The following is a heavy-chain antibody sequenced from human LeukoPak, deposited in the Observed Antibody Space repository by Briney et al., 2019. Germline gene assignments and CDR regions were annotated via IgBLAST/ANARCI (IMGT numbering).Heavy chain of an antibody. V-gene: IGHV3-30*18. CDR1: GFTFSSYG. CDR3: AKDYNYGSAYYYYYYGMDV. CDR2: ISYDGSNK. D-gene: IGHD3-10*01. J-gene: IGHJ6*02. Sequence: GGSLRLSCAASGFTFSSYGMHWVRQAPGKGLEWVAVISYDGSNKYYADSVKGRFTISRDNSKNMLYLQMNSLRAEDTAVYYCAKDYNYGSAYYYYYYGMDVWGQGTTVTVSS.